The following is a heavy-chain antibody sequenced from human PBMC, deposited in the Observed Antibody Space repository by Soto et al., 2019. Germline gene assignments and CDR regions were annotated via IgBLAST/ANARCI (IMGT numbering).Heavy chain of an antibody. D-gene: IGHD3-3*01. Sequence: ASVKVSCKASGYTFTGYYMHWVRPAPGQGLAWMGWINPNGGGTNYAQKFQGWFTMTRDTSISTAYMELSRLRSDATAVYYWARSKVFGVVIMYSFDSWGQGTRVTVPS. V-gene: IGHV1-2*04. J-gene: IGHJ4*02. CDR3: ARSKVFGVVIMYSFDS. CDR2: INPNGGGT. CDR1: GYTFTGYY.